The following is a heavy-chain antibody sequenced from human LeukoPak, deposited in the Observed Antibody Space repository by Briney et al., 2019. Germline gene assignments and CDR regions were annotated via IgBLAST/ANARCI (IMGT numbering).Heavy chain of an antibody. V-gene: IGHV3-48*01. D-gene: IGHD6-13*01. CDR1: GFTFSTYN. Sequence: PGGSLRPSCAASGFTFSTYNMNWVRQAPGKGLEWVSYISSSSGTIYYADSVQGRFTISRDNAKNSLYLQMNSLRAEDTAVYYCARRLTASGKHYFDYWGQGTLVTVSS. CDR2: ISSSSGTI. CDR3: ARRLTASGKHYFDY. J-gene: IGHJ4*02.